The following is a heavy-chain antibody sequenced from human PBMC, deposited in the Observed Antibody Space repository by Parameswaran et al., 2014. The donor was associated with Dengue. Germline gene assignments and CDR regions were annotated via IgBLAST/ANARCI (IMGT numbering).Heavy chain of an antibody. V-gene: IGHV4-31*02. D-gene: IGHD3-10*01. J-gene: IGHJ6*02. CDR2: IYYSGST. CDR3: ARVPGSGAMDV. Sequence: RWIRQPPGKGLEWIGYIYYSGSTYYNPSLKSRVTISVDTSKNQFSLKLSSVTAADTAVYYCARVPGSGAMDVWGQGTTVTVSS.